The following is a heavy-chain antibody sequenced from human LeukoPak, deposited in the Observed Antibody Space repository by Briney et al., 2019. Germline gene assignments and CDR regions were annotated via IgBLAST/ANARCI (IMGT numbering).Heavy chain of an antibody. V-gene: IGHV3-7*01. D-gene: IGHD3-22*01. CDR3: ARDYYDSSGYYYASPRGFDI. Sequence: GGSLRLSCEASGFTFNTYWMSWVRQAPGKGLEYVANINEDGSEKYYVNSVKGRFTISRDNAKNSLYLQMNSLRAEDTAVYYCARDYYDSSGYYYASPRGFDIWGQGTMVTVSS. CDR2: INEDGSEK. CDR1: GFTFNTYW. J-gene: IGHJ3*02.